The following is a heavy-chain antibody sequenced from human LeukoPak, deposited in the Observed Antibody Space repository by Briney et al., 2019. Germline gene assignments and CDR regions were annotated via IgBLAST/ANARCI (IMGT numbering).Heavy chain of an antibody. CDR1: GFTFSSYW. D-gene: IGHD3/OR15-3a*01. J-gene: IGHJ6*02. CDR3: ARSTDSWTNYYGMDV. Sequence: GGSLRLSCAASGFTFSSYWMHWVRQAPGKGLVWVSRINSDETRTNFADSVKGRFTISRDNAKNTLYLQMNSLRAEDTAVHYCARSTDSWTNYYGMDVWGQGTTVTVSS. V-gene: IGHV3-74*01. CDR2: INSDETRT.